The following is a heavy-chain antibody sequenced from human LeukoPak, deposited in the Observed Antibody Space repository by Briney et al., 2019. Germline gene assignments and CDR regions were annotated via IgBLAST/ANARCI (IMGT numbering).Heavy chain of an antibody. D-gene: IGHD7-27*01. J-gene: IGHJ6*02. CDR3: ARDDLTGNHGVDV. Sequence: PSETLSLTCTVSGGSISSGDYYWSWIRQPPGKGLEWIGYIYYSGSTNYNPSLKSRVTISIDTSRNQFSLKLSSVTAADTAVYYCARDDLTGNHGVDVWGQGTTVTVSS. CDR1: GGSISSGDYY. CDR2: IYYSGST. V-gene: IGHV4-61*08.